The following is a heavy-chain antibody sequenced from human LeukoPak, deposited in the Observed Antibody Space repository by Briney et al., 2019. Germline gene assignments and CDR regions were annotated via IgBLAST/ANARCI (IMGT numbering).Heavy chain of an antibody. V-gene: IGHV4-34*01. Sequence: SETLSLTCAVYGGSFSGYYWSWIRQPPGKGLEWIGDISHSGSTNYNPSLTSRVTISVDTSKNQFSLKLSSVTAADTAVYYCARGRCGGGSCSENWFDPWGQGTLVTVSS. CDR1: GGSFSGYY. D-gene: IGHD2-15*01. CDR3: ARGRCGGGSCSENWFDP. J-gene: IGHJ5*02. CDR2: ISHSGST.